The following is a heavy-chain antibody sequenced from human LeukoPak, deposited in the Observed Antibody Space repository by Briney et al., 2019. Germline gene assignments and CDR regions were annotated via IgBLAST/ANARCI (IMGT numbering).Heavy chain of an antibody. CDR3: AKGTRVAGAFDI. J-gene: IGHJ3*02. D-gene: IGHD1-14*01. CDR2: IYTTKST. Sequence: SETLSLTCTVSGVSISSGSYNWNWIRQPAGKGLEWIGRIYTTKSTNYNPSLKSQVTISVDTSKNQVSLNLSSVTAADTAMYYCAKGTRVAGAFDIWGQGTMVTVSS. CDR1: GVSISSGSYN. V-gene: IGHV4-61*02.